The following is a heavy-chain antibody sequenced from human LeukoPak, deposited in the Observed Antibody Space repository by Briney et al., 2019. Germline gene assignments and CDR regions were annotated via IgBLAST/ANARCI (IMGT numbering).Heavy chain of an antibody. Sequence: SETLSLTCTASGGSISGSYWSWIRQPPGKGVEWIGYIYSSGSTNYNPSLKSRVTISVDTSKNQFSLKLSSVTAADTAVYYCARIFTDSGSYYSEYWSQGTLVTVSS. V-gene: IGHV4-4*08. CDR1: GGSISGSY. CDR3: ARIFTDSGSYYSEY. J-gene: IGHJ4*02. CDR2: IYSSGST. D-gene: IGHD3-22*01.